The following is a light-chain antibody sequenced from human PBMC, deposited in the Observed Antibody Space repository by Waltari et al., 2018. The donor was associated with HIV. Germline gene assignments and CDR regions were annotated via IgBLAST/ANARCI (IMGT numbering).Light chain of an antibody. CDR2: EGS. J-gene: IGLJ2*01. CDR1: SSDVGSYNL. Sequence: QSALTQPASVSGSPGQSIPISCTGTSSDVGSYNLVSWYQQHPGKAPKLMIYEGSKRTSCVSNRFSGSKSGNTASLTISGLQAEDEADYYCCSYAGSSTLEVFGGGTKLTVL. V-gene: IGLV2-23*01. CDR3: CSYAGSSTLEV.